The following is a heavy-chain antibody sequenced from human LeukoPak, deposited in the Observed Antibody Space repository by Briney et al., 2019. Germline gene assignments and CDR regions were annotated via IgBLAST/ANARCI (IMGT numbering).Heavy chain of an antibody. J-gene: IGHJ4*02. CDR3: ARDEGIAAAGYQAGSFDY. CDR2: IYHSGSA. Sequence: SGTLSLTCAVSGGSISSSNWWSWVRQPPGKGLEWIGEIYHSGSANYNPSLKSRVTISVDKSKNQFSLKLSSVTAADTAVYYCARDEGIAAAGYQAGSFDYWGQGTLVTVSS. V-gene: IGHV4-4*02. D-gene: IGHD6-13*01. CDR1: GGSISSSNW.